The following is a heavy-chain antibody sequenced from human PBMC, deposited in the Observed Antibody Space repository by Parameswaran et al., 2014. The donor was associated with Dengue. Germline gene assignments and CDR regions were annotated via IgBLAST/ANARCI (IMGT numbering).Heavy chain of an antibody. D-gene: IGHD4-23*01. Sequence: VRQAPGKGLEWVSAISGSGGSTYYADSVKGRFAISRDNSKNTLYLQMNSLRAEDTAVYYCAKDAGGRRRGYSMDVWGQGTTVTVSS. V-gene: IGHV3-23*01. J-gene: IGHJ6*02. CDR2: ISGSGGST. CDR3: AKDAGGRRRGYSMDV.